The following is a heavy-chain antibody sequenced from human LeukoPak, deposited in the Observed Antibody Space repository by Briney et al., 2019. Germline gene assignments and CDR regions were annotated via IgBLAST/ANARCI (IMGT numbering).Heavy chain of an antibody. D-gene: IGHD3-3*01. V-gene: IGHV4-38-2*02. J-gene: IGHJ4*02. CDR1: GYSISSGYY. Sequence: SETLSLTCTVSGYSISSGYYWSWIRQPPGKGLEWIGEINHSGSTNYNPSLKSRVTISVDTSKNQFSLKLSSVTAADTAVYYCARHWNGYYFDYWGQGTLVTVSS. CDR3: ARHWNGYYFDY. CDR2: INHSGST.